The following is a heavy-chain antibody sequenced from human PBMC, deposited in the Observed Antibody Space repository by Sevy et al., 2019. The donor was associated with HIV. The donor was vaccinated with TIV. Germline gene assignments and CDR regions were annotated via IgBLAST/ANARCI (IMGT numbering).Heavy chain of an antibody. CDR2: ISYDGSNK. D-gene: IGHD2-2*02. J-gene: IGHJ6*02. Sequence: GGSLRLSCAASGFTFSSYAMHWVRQAPGKGLEWVAVISYDGSNKYYADSVKGRFTISRDNSKNTLYLQMNSLRAEDSAVYYCARDSSGGYCSSTSCYNGMDVWGQGTTVTVSS. CDR1: GFTFSSYA. V-gene: IGHV3-30-3*01. CDR3: ARDSSGGYCSSTSCYNGMDV.